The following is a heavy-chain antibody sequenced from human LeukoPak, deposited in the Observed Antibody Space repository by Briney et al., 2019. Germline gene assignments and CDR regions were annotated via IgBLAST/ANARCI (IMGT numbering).Heavy chain of an antibody. Sequence: GGSLRLSCAASGFTFSTYWMHWVRHAPGMGLVWVSCISPDGSTTSYADSVKGRFTISRDNAKNTLYLQMNSLRAEDTAVYYYAIYGIAPPAWGQGTLVTVSS. CDR2: ISPDGSTT. D-gene: IGHD6-6*01. CDR3: AIYGIAPPA. CDR1: GFTFSTYW. V-gene: IGHV3-74*01. J-gene: IGHJ4*02.